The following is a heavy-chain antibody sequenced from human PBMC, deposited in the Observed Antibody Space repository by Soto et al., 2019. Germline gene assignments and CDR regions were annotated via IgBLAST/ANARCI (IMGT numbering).Heavy chain of an antibody. CDR1: GVTFSSYT. D-gene: IGHD6-19*01. CDR2: IIPILGIA. J-gene: IGHJ1*01. Sequence: SVKVSCKASGVTFSSYTISLFRHAPGQGLEWMGRIIPILGIANYAQKFQGRVTITADKSTSTAYMELSSLRSEDTAVYYCARAGIAVAGVTSEYFQNWGQGTLVTVSS. CDR3: ARAGIAVAGVTSEYFQN. V-gene: IGHV1-69*02.